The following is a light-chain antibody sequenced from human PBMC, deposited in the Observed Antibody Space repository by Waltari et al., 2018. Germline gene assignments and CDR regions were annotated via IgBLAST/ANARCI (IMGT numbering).Light chain of an antibody. CDR2: EFS. CDR3: ASYTSVSTLVV. Sequence: QSALTQPASVSGSPGQSITISCTGTSSDVGAYNYVSWYQQHPGKAPKLLIFEFSKRPSGVSNRVAGTRSDHTASLAISGLQAEDEGDYYCASYTSVSTLVVFGGGTKLTVL. CDR1: SSDVGAYNY. V-gene: IGLV2-14*01. J-gene: IGLJ2*01.